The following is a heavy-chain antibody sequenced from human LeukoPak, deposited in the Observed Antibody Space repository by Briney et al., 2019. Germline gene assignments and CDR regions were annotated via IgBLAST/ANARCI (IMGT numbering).Heavy chain of an antibody. J-gene: IGHJ4*02. D-gene: IGHD3-22*01. V-gene: IGHV3-9*02. Sequence: GGSLRLSCAASGFTSDDYAMHWVRQAPGKGLEWVSGISWNSGSIGYADSVKGRFTISRDNAKNSLYLQMNSLRAEDTALYYCARAGDDSSGYFDYWGQGTLVTASS. CDR3: ARAGDDSSGYFDY. CDR1: GFTSDDYA. CDR2: ISWNSGSI.